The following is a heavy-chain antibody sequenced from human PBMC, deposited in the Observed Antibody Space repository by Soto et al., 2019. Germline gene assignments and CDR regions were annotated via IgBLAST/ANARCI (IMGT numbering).Heavy chain of an antibody. Sequence: ASVKVSCKASGYTFTSYGISWVRQAPGQGLEWMGWISAYNGNTNYAQKLQGRVTMTTDTSTSTAYMELRSLRSDDTAVYYCARGPQKPLRIAVAGTGTHNWFDPWGQGTLVTVSS. D-gene: IGHD6-19*01. CDR1: GYTFTSYG. V-gene: IGHV1-18*01. CDR2: ISAYNGNT. CDR3: ARGPQKPLRIAVAGTGTHNWFDP. J-gene: IGHJ5*02.